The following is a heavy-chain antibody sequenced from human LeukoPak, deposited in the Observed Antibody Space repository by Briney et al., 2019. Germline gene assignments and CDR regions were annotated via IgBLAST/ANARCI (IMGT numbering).Heavy chain of an antibody. CDR2: ISGSGSNT. V-gene: IGHV3-23*01. CDR1: GFSFSSYA. J-gene: IGHJ6*03. Sequence: PGGSLRLSCVASGFSFSSYAMSWVRQAPGKGLEWVSLISGSGSNTYYADSVKGRFTVSRDNSKNMLYLQMNSLRAEDTAVYYCAKGLKTAVGPYMGYHYYMDVWGKGTTVTVSS. D-gene: IGHD5-18*01. CDR3: AKGLKTAVGPYMGYHYYMDV.